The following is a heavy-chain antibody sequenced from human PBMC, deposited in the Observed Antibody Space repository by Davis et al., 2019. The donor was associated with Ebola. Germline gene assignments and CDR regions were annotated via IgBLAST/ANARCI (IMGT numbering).Heavy chain of an antibody. V-gene: IGHV3-30*17. CDR3: ASGVLGTIDY. D-gene: IGHD3-10*01. J-gene: IGHJ4*02. CDR1: GFTFSNYA. Sequence: GGSLRLSCATSGFTFSNYAMHWVRQAPGKGLEWVAIVSYDGNNKFYADSMKGRSTLSRDNSKNTLYLQMNSLRAEDTAVYYCASGVLGTIDYWGQGTLVTVSS. CDR2: VSYDGNNK.